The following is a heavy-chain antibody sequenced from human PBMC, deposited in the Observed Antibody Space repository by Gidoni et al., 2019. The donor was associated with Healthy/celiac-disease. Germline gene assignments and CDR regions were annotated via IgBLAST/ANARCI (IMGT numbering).Heavy chain of an antibody. CDR2: IDPSDSYT. J-gene: IGHJ1*01. D-gene: IGHD6-19*01. Sequence: EVQLVQSGAEVKKPGESLRISCKGSGYSFTSYWISWVRQMPGKGLEWMGRIDPSDSYTNYSPSFQGHVTISADKSISTAYLQWSSLKASDTAMYYCARHASGWHEARYFQHWGQGTLVTVSS. V-gene: IGHV5-10-1*03. CDR1: GYSFTSYW. CDR3: ARHASGWHEARYFQH.